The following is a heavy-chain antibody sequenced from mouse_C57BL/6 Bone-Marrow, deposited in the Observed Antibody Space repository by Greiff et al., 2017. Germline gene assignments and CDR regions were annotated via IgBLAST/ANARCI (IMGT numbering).Heavy chain of an antibody. D-gene: IGHD2-2*01. V-gene: IGHV8-8*01. J-gene: IGHJ4*01. CDR1: GFSLSTFGMG. CDR2: IWWDADK. CDR3: ARMAIYYGYVYYAMDY. Sequence: QVTLKVSGPGILQPSQTLSLTCSFSGFSLSTFGMGVGWIRQPSGKGLEWLAHIWWDADKYYNPALKSRLTLSKDTSKNQVFLKIANVDTADTATYYCARMAIYYGYVYYAMDYWGQGTSVTVSS.